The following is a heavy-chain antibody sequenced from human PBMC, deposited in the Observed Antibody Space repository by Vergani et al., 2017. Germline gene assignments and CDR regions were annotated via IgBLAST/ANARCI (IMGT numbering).Heavy chain of an antibody. D-gene: IGHD3-10*01. CDR3: ARGMVRGVIALYGMDV. Sequence: QVQLQESGPGLVKPSETLSLTCAVSGFSIDNGYYWDWIRQPPGKGLEWIGSIYRTGRTHFNPSLKSRVTISVDTSKNQFSLKLSSVTAADTAVYYCARGMVRGVIALYGMDVWGQGTTVTVSS. CDR1: GFSIDNGYY. V-gene: IGHV4-38-2*01. J-gene: IGHJ6*02. CDR2: IYRTGRT.